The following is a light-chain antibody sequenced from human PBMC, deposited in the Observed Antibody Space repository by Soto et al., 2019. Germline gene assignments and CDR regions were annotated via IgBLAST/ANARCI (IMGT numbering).Light chain of an antibody. CDR1: QSVSSN. V-gene: IGKV3-11*01. CDR2: DAY. CDR3: QQRHMWPIT. J-gene: IGKJ5*01. Sequence: EIVMTQSPATLSVSPGEIATLSCRASQSVSSNLAWYQQKPGQAPRLLIYDAYNRATGIPPRFSGSGSGTDFTLTISSLEPEDSAVYYCQQRHMWPITFGQGTRLEI.